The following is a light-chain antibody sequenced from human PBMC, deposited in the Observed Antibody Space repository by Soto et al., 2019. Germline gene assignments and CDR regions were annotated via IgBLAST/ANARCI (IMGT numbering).Light chain of an antibody. CDR3: QQYGT. Sequence: DILMTQSPSTLSASVGDRVTITCRASQSISSWLAWYQQKPGKAPKLLIYDASSLESGVPSRFSGSGSGTEFTLTISSLQPDDFATYYCQQYGTFGQGTKVDIK. V-gene: IGKV1-5*01. CDR2: DAS. CDR1: QSISSW. J-gene: IGKJ1*01.